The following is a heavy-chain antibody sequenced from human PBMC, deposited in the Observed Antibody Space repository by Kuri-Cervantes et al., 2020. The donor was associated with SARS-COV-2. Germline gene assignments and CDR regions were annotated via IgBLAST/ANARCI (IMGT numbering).Heavy chain of an antibody. CDR1: GFTFSSYW. CDR2: IKQDGSEK. D-gene: IGHD3-3*01. CDR3: ANQPGYDFWSGYSY. V-gene: IGHV3-7*01. Sequence: GGSLSLTCAASGFTFSSYWMSWVRQAPGKGLEWVANIKQDGSEKYYVDSVKGRFTISRDNAKNSLYLQMNSLRAEDTAVYYCANQPGYDFWSGYSYWGQGTLVTVSS. J-gene: IGHJ4*02.